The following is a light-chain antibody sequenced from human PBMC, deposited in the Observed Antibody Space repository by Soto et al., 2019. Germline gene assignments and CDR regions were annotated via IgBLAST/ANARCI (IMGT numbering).Light chain of an antibody. J-gene: IGKJ1*01. CDR3: QHYNNWPPWT. CDR1: KSVSSN. CDR2: GAS. Sequence: EIVMTQSPATLSVSPGERATLSCRARKSVSSNLAWYQQKPGQAPRLLIYGASTRSTSIPARFSGSGSGTTFTLTISSLQSEDFAIYYCQHYNNWPPWTFGQGTKVEIK. V-gene: IGKV3-15*01.